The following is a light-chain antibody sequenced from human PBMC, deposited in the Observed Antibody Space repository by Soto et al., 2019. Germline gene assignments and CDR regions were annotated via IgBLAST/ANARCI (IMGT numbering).Light chain of an antibody. Sequence: QAVVTQPPSVSGAPGQRVTISCTGSTSNIGAGYDVHWYQQLPGTVPKFVIYGNSNRPSGVPDRFSGSKSGTSASLAITGLQAEDEVDYYCQSYDSSLSVVVFGGGTKLTVL. CDR2: GNS. CDR1: TSNIGAGYD. CDR3: QSYDSSLSVVV. V-gene: IGLV1-40*01. J-gene: IGLJ2*01.